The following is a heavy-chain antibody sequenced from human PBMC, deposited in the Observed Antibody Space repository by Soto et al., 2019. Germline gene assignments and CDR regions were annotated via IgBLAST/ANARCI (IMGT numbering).Heavy chain of an antibody. CDR1: GGSISSGGYY. J-gene: IGHJ6*02. V-gene: IGHV4-31*03. D-gene: IGHD3-22*01. Sequence: QVQLQESGPGLVKPSQTLSLTCTVSGGSISSGGYYWSWIRQHPGKGLEWIGYIYSSGSTYYNPSLKSRVTISVDTSKNSFSLKLSSVTAADTAVYYCARDYDSSGYSLGYYYYGMDVWGQGTTVTVSS. CDR2: IYSSGST. CDR3: ARDYDSSGYSLGYYYYGMDV.